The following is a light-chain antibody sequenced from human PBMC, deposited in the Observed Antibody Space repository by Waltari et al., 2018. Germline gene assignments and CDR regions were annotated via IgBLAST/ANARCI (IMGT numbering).Light chain of an antibody. CDR1: QSLTKRY. CDR3: QQYESSIMYT. CDR2: GAS. Sequence: VLTQSPGTLSLSPGERATLPCRASQSLTKRYLAWYQQQPGQAPRLLIYGASSRAAGIPDSISGGGSGTDFSLTISRLEPEDSAVLYCQQYESSIMYTFGQGTKLEIK. V-gene: IGKV3-20*01. J-gene: IGKJ2*01.